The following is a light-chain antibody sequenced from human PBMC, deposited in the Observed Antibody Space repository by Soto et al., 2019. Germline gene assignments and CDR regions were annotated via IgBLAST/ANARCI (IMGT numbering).Light chain of an antibody. Sequence: DIQMTQSPSSLSASIGDTVTIACRARQSIDTYLHWFQQKPGKAPNLLIHGASGLQSGVPSRFSGSGSGTDFTLTISSLQPEDFATYYCQQSYGTLYTFGQGTKVEI. CDR1: QSIDTY. V-gene: IGKV1-39*01. J-gene: IGKJ2*01. CDR3: QQSYGTLYT. CDR2: GAS.